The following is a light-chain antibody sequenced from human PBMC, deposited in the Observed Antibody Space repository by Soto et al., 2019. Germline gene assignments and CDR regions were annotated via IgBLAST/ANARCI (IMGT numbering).Light chain of an antibody. Sequence: EIVLTQSPATLSLSPGERATLSCRASQSFSNNLAWYQQKPGQALRLLIYDSSTRATGIPPRFSGSGSGTDFTLTISSLEPADFAVYYCQQRGDWPRTFGQGTKVDIK. V-gene: IGKV3-11*01. CDR3: QQRGDWPRT. J-gene: IGKJ1*01. CDR2: DSS. CDR1: QSFSNN.